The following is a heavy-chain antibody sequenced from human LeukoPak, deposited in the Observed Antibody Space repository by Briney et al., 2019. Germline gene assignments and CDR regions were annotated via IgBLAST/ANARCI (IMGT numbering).Heavy chain of an antibody. CDR3: ATGYSSSWYTSYYYGMDV. CDR2: TYYSGST. CDR1: GGSISSYY. Sequence: SETLSLTCTVSGGSISSYYWSWIRQPPGKGLEWIGYTYYSGSTNYNPSLKSRVTILGDTSKNQFSLKLSSVTAADTAVYYCATGYSSSWYTSYYYGMDVWGQGTTVTVSS. D-gene: IGHD6-13*01. V-gene: IGHV4-59*01. J-gene: IGHJ6*02.